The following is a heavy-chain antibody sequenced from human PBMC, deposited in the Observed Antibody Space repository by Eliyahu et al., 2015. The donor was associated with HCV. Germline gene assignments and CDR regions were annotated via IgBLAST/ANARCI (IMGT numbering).Heavy chain of an antibody. Sequence: RLSCAASGFTFSSYAMSWVRQAPGKGLEWVSAISGSGGSTYYADSVKGRFTISRDNSKNTLYLQMNSLRAEDTAVYYCAKYGSGWYFYFYYWGQGTLVTVSS. V-gene: IGHV3-23*01. CDR1: GFTFSSYA. CDR3: AKYGSGWYFYFYY. CDR2: ISGSGGST. J-gene: IGHJ4*02. D-gene: IGHD6-19*01.